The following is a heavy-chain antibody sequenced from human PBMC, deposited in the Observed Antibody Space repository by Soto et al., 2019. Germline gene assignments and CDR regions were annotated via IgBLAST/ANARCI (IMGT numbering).Heavy chain of an antibody. CDR3: AAERSRMASSGSYAFDI. CDR2: IVVGSGNT. D-gene: IGHD3-10*01. J-gene: IGHJ3*02. V-gene: IGHV1-58*02. Sequence: ASVKVSCKASGFTFTSSAMQWVRQARGQRLEWIGWIVVGSGNTNYAQKFQERVTITRGMSTSTAYMELSSLRSEDTAVYYCAAERSRMASSGSYAFDIWGQGTMVTVSS. CDR1: GFTFTSSA.